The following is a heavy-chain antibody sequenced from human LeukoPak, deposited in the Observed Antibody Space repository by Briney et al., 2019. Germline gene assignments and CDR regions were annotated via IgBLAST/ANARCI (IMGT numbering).Heavy chain of an antibody. Sequence: PGGSLRLSCAASGFTFSSYSMNWVRKAPGKGLEWVSSISSSSSYIYYADSVKGRFTISRDNAKNSLYLQMNSLRAEDTAVYYCARARPSIAAAYGMDVWGQGTTVTVSS. D-gene: IGHD6-13*01. V-gene: IGHV3-21*01. CDR2: ISSSSSYI. J-gene: IGHJ6*02. CDR1: GFTFSSYS. CDR3: ARARPSIAAAYGMDV.